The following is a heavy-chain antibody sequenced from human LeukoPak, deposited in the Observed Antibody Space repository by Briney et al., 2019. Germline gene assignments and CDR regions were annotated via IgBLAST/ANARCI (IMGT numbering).Heavy chain of an antibody. CDR2: IREDSTEI. J-gene: IGHJ4*02. CDR1: GFTFNIYW. V-gene: IGHV3-7*03. CDR3: AKDPNIVVVPAATN. Sequence: PGGSLRLSCAASGFTFNIYWMSWVRQAPGKGLEWVANIREDSTEIYYIDSVKGRFTISRDNAKNSLYLQMNSLRAEDTAVYYCAKDPNIVVVPAATNWGQGTLVTVSS. D-gene: IGHD2-2*01.